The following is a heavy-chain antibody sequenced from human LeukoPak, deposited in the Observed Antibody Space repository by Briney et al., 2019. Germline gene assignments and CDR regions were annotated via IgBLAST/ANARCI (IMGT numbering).Heavy chain of an antibody. Sequence: GGSLRLSCAASGFTFSDYYMSWIRQAPGKGLEWVSYISSSGSTIYYADSVKGRFTISRDNAKNSLYLQMNSLRAEDTAVYYCAREPPSVDSSSWPYYFDYWGQGTLVTVSS. V-gene: IGHV3-11*01. CDR3: AREPPSVDSSSWPYYFDY. J-gene: IGHJ4*02. CDR2: ISSSGSTI. CDR1: GFTFSDYY. D-gene: IGHD6-13*01.